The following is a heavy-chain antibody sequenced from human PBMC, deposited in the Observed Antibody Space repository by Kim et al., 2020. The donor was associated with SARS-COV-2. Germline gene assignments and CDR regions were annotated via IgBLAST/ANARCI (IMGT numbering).Heavy chain of an antibody. J-gene: IGHJ6*02. CDR2: IKKDGSEK. V-gene: IGHV3-7*03. Sequence: GGSLRLSCAASGVTFGSYWMSWVRQAPGKGLEWVAIIKKDGSEKYYLDSVWGRFTISRDNAKSSVFLQMNTLKADDTGVYYCAGGGGFLMVAWGQGTTVT. CDR3: AGGGGFLMVA. CDR1: GVTFGSYW. D-gene: IGHD2-15*01.